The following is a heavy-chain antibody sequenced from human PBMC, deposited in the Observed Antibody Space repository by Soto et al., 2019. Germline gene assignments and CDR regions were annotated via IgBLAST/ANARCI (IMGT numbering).Heavy chain of an antibody. CDR3: ARGGSSPAAYYYYGMDV. CDR2: IYYSGST. V-gene: IGHV4-31*03. J-gene: IGHJ6*02. CDR1: GGSISSGGYY. D-gene: IGHD1-26*01. Sequence: PSETLSLTCTVSGGSISSGGYYWSGIRQHPGKGLEWIGYIYYSGSTYYNPSLKSRGTISVDTSKDRFSLKLNSVTAADTAVYYCARGGSSPAAYYYYGMDVWGQGTTVTGLL.